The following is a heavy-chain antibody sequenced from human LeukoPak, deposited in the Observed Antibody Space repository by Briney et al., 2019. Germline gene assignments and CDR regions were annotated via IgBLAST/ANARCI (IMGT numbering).Heavy chain of an antibody. Sequence: WVRQAPGKGLEWVSGISWNSGSIGYADSVKGRFTIPRDNAKNSLYLQMNSLRAEDTALYYCAKDKGSSWGQGTLVTVSS. CDR3: AKDKGSS. D-gene: IGHD6-13*01. J-gene: IGHJ4*02. V-gene: IGHV3-9*01. CDR2: ISWNSGSI.